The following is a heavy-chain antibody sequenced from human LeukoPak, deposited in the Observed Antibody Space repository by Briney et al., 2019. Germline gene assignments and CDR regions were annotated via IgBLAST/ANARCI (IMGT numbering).Heavy chain of an antibody. Sequence: GGSLRLSCAASGFTFSSYWMTWVRQAPGKGLEWVANINQDGSEKFYVGSVKGRFTISRDNAKNSLYLQMDSLRAEDTAVYYCARARFFDYWGRGTLVTVSS. V-gene: IGHV3-7*01. CDR2: INQDGSEK. J-gene: IGHJ4*02. CDR3: ARARFFDY. CDR1: GFTFSSYW. D-gene: IGHD3-16*01.